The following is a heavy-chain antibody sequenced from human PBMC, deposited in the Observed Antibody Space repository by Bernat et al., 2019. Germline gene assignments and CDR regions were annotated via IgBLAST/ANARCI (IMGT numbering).Heavy chain of an antibody. CDR2: IIPIFGTA. J-gene: IGHJ6*02. D-gene: IGHD3-10*01. Sequence: QVQLVQSGAEVKKPGSSVKVSCKASGGTFSSYAISWVRQAPGQGLEWMGGIIPIFGTANYAQKFQGRVTITADESTSTAYMELGSLRSEDTAVYYCARVRVNYYGSGSPPYYYYGMDVWGQGTTVTVSS. V-gene: IGHV1-69*01. CDR3: ARVRVNYYGSGSPPYYYYGMDV. CDR1: GGTFSSYA.